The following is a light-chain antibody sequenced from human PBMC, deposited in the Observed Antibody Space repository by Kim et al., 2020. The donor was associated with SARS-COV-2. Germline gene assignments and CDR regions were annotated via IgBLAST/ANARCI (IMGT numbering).Light chain of an antibody. CDR2: AAS. CDR3: QQSHTTPRT. CDR1: QSISSY. J-gene: IGKJ1*01. Sequence: DIQMTQSPSSLSASVGDRVTITCRASQSISSYLHWYQQKPGKAPKVLIYAASSLQSGVPSRFSGSGSGTDFTLTISSLQPEDFATYYCQQSHTTPRTFGQGTKVDIK. V-gene: IGKV1-39*01.